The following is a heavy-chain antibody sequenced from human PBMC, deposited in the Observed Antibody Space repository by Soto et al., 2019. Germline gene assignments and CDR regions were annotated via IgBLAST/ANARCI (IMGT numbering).Heavy chain of an antibody. CDR2: ISFDGTKK. J-gene: IGHJ6*02. Sequence: GGSRRRSWAASGFTFNIYALHWVRQAPGKGLEWVAVISFDGTKKYYSDSVKGRFTISRDNLKNTLYLQMNNLRVEDAALYFCAREDDYGYRYINYGLDVWGQGTTVTVSS. CDR1: GFTFNIYA. V-gene: IGHV3-30-3*01. D-gene: IGHD4-17*01. CDR3: AREDDYGYRYINYGLDV.